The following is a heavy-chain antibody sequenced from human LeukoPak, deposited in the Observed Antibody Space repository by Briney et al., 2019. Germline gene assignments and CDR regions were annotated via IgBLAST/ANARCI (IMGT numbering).Heavy chain of an antibody. V-gene: IGHV4-61*02. Sequence: SETLSLTCTVSAGSINSGDYYCSWIRQPAGKGLEWIGRIYSPGTNYNYNPSLKSRVTISIDTSKNQFSMKLTSVTAADTAVYYCARGIGTSYDSSRDAFDIWGQGTMVTVSS. D-gene: IGHD3-22*01. CDR3: ARGIGTSYDSSRDAFDI. CDR2: IYSPGTN. J-gene: IGHJ3*02. CDR1: AGSINSGDYY.